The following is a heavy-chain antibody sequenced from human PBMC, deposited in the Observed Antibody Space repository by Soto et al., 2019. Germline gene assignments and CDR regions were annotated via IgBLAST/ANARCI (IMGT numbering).Heavy chain of an antibody. D-gene: IGHD2-2*03. CDR2: ISSSSVTI. CDR3: ARDGGYSYALDY. CDR1: GFVFNTHG. V-gene: IGHV3-48*01. Sequence: GGSLRLSCEASGFVFNTHGMNWVRQAPGKGLEWLAYISSSSVTIYYADSLRGRFTVSRDNAQNSLYLQMNSLTPEDTAVYYCARDGGYSYALDYWGQGTLVTVSS. J-gene: IGHJ4*02.